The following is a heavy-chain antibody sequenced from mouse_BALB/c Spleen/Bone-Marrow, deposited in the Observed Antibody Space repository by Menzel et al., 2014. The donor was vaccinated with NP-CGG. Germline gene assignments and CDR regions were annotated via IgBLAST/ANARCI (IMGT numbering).Heavy chain of an antibody. CDR1: GFNIKDTY. Sequence: EVKLQESGAELVKPGASVKLPCTASGFNIKDTYMHWVKQRPEQGLEWIGRIDPANGNTKYDPKFQGKATITADTSSNTAYLQLSSLTSEDTAVYYCAFYYYGSSLFAYWGQGTPVTVSA. J-gene: IGHJ3*01. V-gene: IGHV14-3*02. CDR3: AFYYYGSSLFAY. CDR2: IDPANGNT. D-gene: IGHD1-1*01.